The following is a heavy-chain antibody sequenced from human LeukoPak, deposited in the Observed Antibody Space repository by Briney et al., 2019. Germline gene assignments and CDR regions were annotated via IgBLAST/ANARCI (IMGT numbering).Heavy chain of an antibody. V-gene: IGHV1-3*01. D-gene: IGHD3-22*01. Sequence: GASVKVSCKASGYTFTSYAMHWVRQAPGQRLEWMGWINAGNGNTKYSQKFQGRVTITRDTSASTAYMELSSLRSEDTAVYYCARVPLFRTTYYYDSSGTGYGMAVWGQGTTVTVSS. CDR2: INAGNGNT. J-gene: IGHJ6*02. CDR1: GYTFTSYA. CDR3: ARVPLFRTTYYYDSSGTGYGMAV.